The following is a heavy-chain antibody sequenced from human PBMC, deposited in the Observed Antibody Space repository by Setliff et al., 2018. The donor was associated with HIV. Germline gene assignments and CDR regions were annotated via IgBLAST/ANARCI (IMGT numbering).Heavy chain of an antibody. Sequence: SETLSLTCTVSGGSVSNHYWSWIRQPPGKGLEWIGYIHSSGSTIYNPSLKSRITISLDTSKEQFSLELSSATAADTAVYYCATLDHSGGNFLAYWGQGSLVTVSS. CDR1: GGSVSNHY. V-gene: IGHV4-4*09. CDR2: IHSSGST. D-gene: IGHD2-21*02. J-gene: IGHJ4*02. CDR3: ATLDHSGGNFLAY.